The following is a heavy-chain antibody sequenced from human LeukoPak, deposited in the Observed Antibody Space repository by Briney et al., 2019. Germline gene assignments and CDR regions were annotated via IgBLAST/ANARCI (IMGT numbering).Heavy chain of an antibody. CDR3: ARHVTISGPYDASDI. J-gene: IGHJ3*02. D-gene: IGHD5-24*01. Sequence: SETLSLTCTVSGGSISSYYWSWIRQPPGKGLEWMGYIYYSGGTKYNLSLKSRLTISVDTSKNQFSLKPSSVTAADTAVYYCARHVTISGPYDASDIWGQGTMVTVSP. CDR2: IYYSGGT. V-gene: IGHV4-59*08. CDR1: GGSISSYY.